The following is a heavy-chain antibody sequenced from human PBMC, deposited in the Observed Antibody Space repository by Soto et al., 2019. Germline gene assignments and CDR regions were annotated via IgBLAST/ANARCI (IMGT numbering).Heavy chain of an antibody. J-gene: IGHJ4*02. CDR1: GYTLTELS. CDR2: FDPEDGET. CDR3: ATAARLVVVAATFWDY. Sequence: QVQLVQSGAAVKKPGASVKVSCKVSGYTLTELSMHWVRQAPGKGLEWMGGFDPEDGETIYAQKFQGRVTMTEDTSTDTAYMELSSLRSEDTAVYYCATAARLVVVAATFWDYWGQGTLVTVSS. V-gene: IGHV1-24*01. D-gene: IGHD2-15*01.